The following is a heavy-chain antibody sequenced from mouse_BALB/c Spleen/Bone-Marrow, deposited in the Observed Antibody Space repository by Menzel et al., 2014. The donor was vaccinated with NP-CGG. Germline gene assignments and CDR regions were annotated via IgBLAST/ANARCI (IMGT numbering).Heavy chain of an antibody. CDR3: ARKSYYYGKGSMDY. Sequence: QVQLQQSGPGLVQPSQSLSITCTVSGLSLXDYGVHWVRQSPGKGLEWLGVIWSGGNTDYNAAFISRLSISKDNSKSQVFFKMNSLQANDTAIYYCARKSYYYGKGSMDYWGQGTSVTVSS. CDR2: IWSGGNT. V-gene: IGHV2-2*02. D-gene: IGHD1-1*01. J-gene: IGHJ4*01. CDR1: GLSLXDYG.